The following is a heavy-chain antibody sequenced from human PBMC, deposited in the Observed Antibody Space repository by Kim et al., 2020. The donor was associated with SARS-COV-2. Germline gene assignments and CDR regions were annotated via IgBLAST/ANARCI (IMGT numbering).Heavy chain of an antibody. V-gene: IGHV6-1*01. CDR3: ARGTGASGMDV. D-gene: IGHD7-27*01. J-gene: IGHJ6*02. Sequence: TDYAEDVKSRITINPDTTKNQFSLQLNSVTAEDKAVYYCARGTGASGMDVWGQGTTVTVSS. CDR2: T.